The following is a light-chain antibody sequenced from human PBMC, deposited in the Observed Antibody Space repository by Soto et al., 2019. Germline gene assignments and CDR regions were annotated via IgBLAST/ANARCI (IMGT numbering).Light chain of an antibody. CDR3: QQSFSFPS. Sequence: DIPMTQSPSSLSASVGDRVTITCRASQSIRTYLNWYQQKPGKAPKLLINTASSLQSGVPSRFSGSGSGTDFTLTISSLQPEDIATYYCQQSFSFPSFGGGTKVEIK. CDR2: TAS. V-gene: IGKV1-39*01. J-gene: IGKJ4*01. CDR1: QSIRTY.